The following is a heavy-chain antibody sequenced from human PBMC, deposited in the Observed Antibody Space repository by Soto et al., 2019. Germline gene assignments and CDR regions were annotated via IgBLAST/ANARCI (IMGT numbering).Heavy chain of an antibody. CDR1: GFKFRNYA. V-gene: IGHV3-33*01. J-gene: IGHJ5*02. CDR3: ARAHGVMLLDSFDP. CDR2: IWFDGSKE. D-gene: IGHD3-16*01. Sequence: QVQLVESGGGVVQPGKSLRLSCAASGFKFRNYAIHWVRQAPGKGLEWLAVIWFDGSKEYYADSVKGRFTISRDNSKNAVFLHMISLTADDSAVFCCARAHGVMLLDSFDPWGPGTLVNVSS.